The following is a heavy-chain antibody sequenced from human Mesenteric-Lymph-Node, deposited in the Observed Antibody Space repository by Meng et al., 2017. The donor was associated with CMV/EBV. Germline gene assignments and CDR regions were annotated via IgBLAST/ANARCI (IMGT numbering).Heavy chain of an antibody. V-gene: IGHV3-20*04. D-gene: IGHD3-22*01. J-gene: IGHJ6*02. CDR2: INWNGGST. CDR1: GFKFDDYG. Sequence: GSLRLSCAASGFKFDDYGFNWVRQVPGKGLEWVCGINWNGGSTGYVDSVKGRFTISRDNAKNSLYLQMNSLRAEDTALYYCARVYSRGFVYHMDVWGQGTTVTVSS. CDR3: ARVYSRGFVYHMDV.